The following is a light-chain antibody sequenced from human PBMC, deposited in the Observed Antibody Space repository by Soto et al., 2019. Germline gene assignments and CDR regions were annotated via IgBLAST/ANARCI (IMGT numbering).Light chain of an antibody. V-gene: IGLV1-36*01. CDR2: HDD. J-gene: IGLJ1*01. Sequence: QSVLTQPPSVSEAPRQRVTISCSGSSSNIGNNEVNWYQQLPGKAPKVLMYHDDLLPSGIPDRFSGSKSGTSATLGITGFQTGDEADYYCGSWDSSLSADVFGTGTKVTVL. CDR3: GSWDSSLSADV. CDR1: SSNIGNNE.